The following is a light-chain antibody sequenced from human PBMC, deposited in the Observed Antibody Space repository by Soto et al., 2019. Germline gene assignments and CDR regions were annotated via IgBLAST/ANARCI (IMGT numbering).Light chain of an antibody. Sequence: QSVLTQPPSVSGAPGQRVTISCTGSSXNIGAGYDVHWYQQLPGTAPKLLIYGNSNRPSGVPDRFSGSKSGTSASLAITGLQAEDEASYYCQSYDSSLIGSVFGTGTKVTVL. CDR3: QSYDSSLIGSV. CDR2: GNS. V-gene: IGLV1-40*01. CDR1: SXNIGAGYD. J-gene: IGLJ1*01.